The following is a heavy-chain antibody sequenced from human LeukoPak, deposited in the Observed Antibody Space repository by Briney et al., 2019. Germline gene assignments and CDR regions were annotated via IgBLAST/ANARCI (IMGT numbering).Heavy chain of an antibody. Sequence: GASVKVSCKTSGYTFTAYYIHWVRQAPGQGLEWMGWINPNSGGTNYAQKFQGRVTMTRDTSISTAYMELSRLRSDDTAVYYCAKGGSGWYGNQAYYYYMDVWGKGTTVTISS. V-gene: IGHV1-2*02. CDR2: INPNSGGT. J-gene: IGHJ6*03. CDR1: GYTFTAYY. D-gene: IGHD6-19*01. CDR3: AKGGSGWYGNQAYYYYMDV.